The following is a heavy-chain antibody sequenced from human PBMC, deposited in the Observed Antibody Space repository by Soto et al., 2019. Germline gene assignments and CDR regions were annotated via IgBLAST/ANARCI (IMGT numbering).Heavy chain of an antibody. CDR1: GFTFNTFD. Sequence: EVQLLESGGGLVQPGGSLRLSCAASGFTFNTFDMTWVRQAPGKGLEWVSVIRGADGRTYYADSLKGRLTISRDNSKTTLFLHVTSLRVEDTAVYYCVKGAWCDDWGQGTLVTVSS. D-gene: IGHD6-19*01. CDR2: IRGADGRT. V-gene: IGHV3-23*01. J-gene: IGHJ4*02. CDR3: VKGAWCDD.